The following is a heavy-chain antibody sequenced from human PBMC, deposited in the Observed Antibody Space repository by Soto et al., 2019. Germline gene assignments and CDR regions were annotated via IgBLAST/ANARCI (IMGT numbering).Heavy chain of an antibody. D-gene: IGHD2-8*01. CDR2: ISSNVANT. CDR1: GFTFDSPDSHS. J-gene: IGHJ4*01. Sequence: GGSLRLSCAASGFTFDSPDSHSMSWVRQSPGKGPEWVSTISSNVANTHYAESVQGRFTISKDASRNTVHLHMNSLRADDTATYFCVSWVSAHFDYWGHGTPVTVSS. CDR3: VSWVSAHFDY. V-gene: IGHV3-23*01.